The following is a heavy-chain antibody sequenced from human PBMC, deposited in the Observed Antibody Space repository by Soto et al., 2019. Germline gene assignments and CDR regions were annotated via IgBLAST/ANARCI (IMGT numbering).Heavy chain of an antibody. V-gene: IGHV1-3*01. CDR1: GYTFTGFP. CDR2: INAGSGKA. D-gene: IGHD2-2*03. CDR3: ARVEIVGFDY. J-gene: IGHJ4*02. Sequence: ASVKVSCKASGYTFTGFPSHWVRQAPGQRLEWMGWINAGSGKAESAQKFQGRVTINRDTSASTVYMELNSLRPEDTAVYYCARVEIVGFDYWGQGTLVTVSS.